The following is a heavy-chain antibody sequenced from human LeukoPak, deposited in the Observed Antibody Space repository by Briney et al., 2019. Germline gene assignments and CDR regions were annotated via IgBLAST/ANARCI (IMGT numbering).Heavy chain of an antibody. V-gene: IGHV4-39*01. CDR2: IYYSGTN. CDR1: GDSISSSSYY. Sequence: PSETLSLTCTVSGDSISSSSYYWGWIRPPPGKGLEWIGSIYYSGTNYYNTSLKSRVTISVDTSKNQFSLKLSSVTAADTAVYYCARRGFGEFDYWGQGTLVTVSS. J-gene: IGHJ4*02. D-gene: IGHD3-10*01. CDR3: ARRGFGEFDY.